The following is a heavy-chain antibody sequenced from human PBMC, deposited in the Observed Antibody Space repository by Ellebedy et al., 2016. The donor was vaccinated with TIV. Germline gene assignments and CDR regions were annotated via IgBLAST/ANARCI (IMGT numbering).Heavy chain of an antibody. CDR3: ARSLAYGSGSSYGMDV. D-gene: IGHD3-10*01. V-gene: IGHV5-51*01. Sequence: PGGSLRLSCKGSGYSFTNYWIGWVRQMPGKGLEWMGIIYPGDSDPRYSPSFEGQVTISADKSISTAYLQWSSLKASDTAMYYCARSLAYGSGSSYGMDVWGQGSTVTVSS. CDR1: GYSFTNYW. CDR2: IYPGDSDP. J-gene: IGHJ6*02.